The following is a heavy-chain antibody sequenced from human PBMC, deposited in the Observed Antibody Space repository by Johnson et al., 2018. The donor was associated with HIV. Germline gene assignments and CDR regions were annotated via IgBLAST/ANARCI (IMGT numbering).Heavy chain of an antibody. Sequence: HVQLVESGGGVVQPGRSLRLFCAASGFTFNSYAMHWVRQAPGKGLEWVAVISYDGSNKYYADSVKGRFTISRDNSKNTLYLQMNSLRAEDTAVYYCARDKVDDAFDIWGQGTMVTVSS. CDR1: GFTFNSYA. J-gene: IGHJ3*02. D-gene: IGHD1-26*01. CDR2: ISYDGSNK. CDR3: ARDKVDDAFDI. V-gene: IGHV3-30-3*01.